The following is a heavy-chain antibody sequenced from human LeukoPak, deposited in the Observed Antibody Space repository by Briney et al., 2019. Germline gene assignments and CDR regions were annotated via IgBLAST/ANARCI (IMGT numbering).Heavy chain of an antibody. V-gene: IGHV4-34*01. CDR3: ARDGIAAAGYNWFDP. CDR1: GGSFSGYY. D-gene: IGHD6-13*01. J-gene: IGHJ5*02. CDR2: INHSGST. Sequence: PSETLSLTCAVYGGSFSGYYWSWTRQPPGKGLEWIGEINHSGSTNYNPSLKSRVTISVDTSKNQFSLKLSSVTAADTAVYYCARDGIAAAGYNWFDPWGQGTLVTVSS.